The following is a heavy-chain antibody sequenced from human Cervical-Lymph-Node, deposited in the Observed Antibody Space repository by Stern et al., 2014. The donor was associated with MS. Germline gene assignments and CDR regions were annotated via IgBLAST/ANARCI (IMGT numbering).Heavy chain of an antibody. Sequence: EVQLVESGGGLVQPGGSLRLSCAASGFTFSSYWMSWVRQAPGKGLEWVANIKQDGSEKYYVDSVKGRFTISRDNAKNSLYLQMNSLRAEDTAVYYCARVGLGAVAAWAFDIWGQGTMVTVSS. J-gene: IGHJ3*02. D-gene: IGHD6-19*01. V-gene: IGHV3-7*04. CDR1: GFTFSSYW. CDR2: IKQDGSEK. CDR3: ARVGLGAVAAWAFDI.